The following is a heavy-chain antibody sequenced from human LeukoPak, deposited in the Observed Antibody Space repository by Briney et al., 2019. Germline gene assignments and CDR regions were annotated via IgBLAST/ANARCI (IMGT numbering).Heavy chain of an antibody. V-gene: IGHV4-59*01. CDR3: ARINCSSTSCTIDY. D-gene: IGHD2-2*01. CDR1: GGSISSYY. CDR2: IYYSGST. Sequence: PSETLSLTCTVSGGSISSYYWSWIRQPPGKGLEWIGYIYYSGSTNYNPSHKSRVTISVDTSKNQFSLKLSSVTAADTAVYYCARINCSSTSCTIDYWGQGTLVTVSS. J-gene: IGHJ4*02.